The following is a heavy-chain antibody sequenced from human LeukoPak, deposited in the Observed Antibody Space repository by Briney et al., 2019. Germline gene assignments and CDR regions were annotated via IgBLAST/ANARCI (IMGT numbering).Heavy chain of an antibody. CDR3: ARATLVGYFSYFYMDV. CDR1: GDSISSHY. D-gene: IGHD1-26*01. CDR2: ISSSGST. Sequence: SETLSFTCFVSGDSISSHYWNWIRQPPGKGLEWIGYISSSGSTNYNPSLKSRVTVSIDTSKNQFSLNLSSVTAADTAVYYCARATLVGYFSYFYMDVWGKGTTVTFSS. V-gene: IGHV4-59*11. J-gene: IGHJ6*03.